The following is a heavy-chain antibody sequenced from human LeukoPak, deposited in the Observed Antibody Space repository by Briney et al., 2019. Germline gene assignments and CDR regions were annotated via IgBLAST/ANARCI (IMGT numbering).Heavy chain of an antibody. V-gene: IGHV4-34*01. CDR3: AREGATVAGKTSLDY. CDR2: INHSGST. J-gene: IGHJ4*02. CDR1: GGSFSDYY. D-gene: IGHD6-19*01. Sequence: SETLSLTCAVYGGSFSDYYWTWIRQSPGKGLEWIGEINHSGSTNYKPSLKSRVVMSIYTSKTQFSLKLTSVTDADTGVYYCAREGATVAGKTSLDYWGQGTLVTVSS.